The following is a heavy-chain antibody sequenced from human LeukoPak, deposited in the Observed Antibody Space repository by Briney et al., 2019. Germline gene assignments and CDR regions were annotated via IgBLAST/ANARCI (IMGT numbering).Heavy chain of an antibody. V-gene: IGHV4-38-2*02. CDR1: GYSISSDYY. CDR2: IYHSGST. Sequence: SETLSLTCTVSGYSISSDYYWGWIRQPPGKGLEWIGSIYHSGSTYYNPSLKSRVTISVDTSKNQFSLKLRSVTAADTAVYYCAREYGSGSEFDPWGQGTLVTVSS. CDR3: AREYGSGSEFDP. D-gene: IGHD3-10*01. J-gene: IGHJ5*02.